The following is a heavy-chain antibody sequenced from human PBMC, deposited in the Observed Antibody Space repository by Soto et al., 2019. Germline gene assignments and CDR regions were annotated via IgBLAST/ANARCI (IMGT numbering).Heavy chain of an antibody. V-gene: IGHV4-30-4*02. CDR2: ILYSGSP. J-gene: IGHJ6*02. D-gene: IGHD3-3*01. CDR3: ARYRRVTIRWSKGNTYNHVLDI. CDR1: GVSLTGGDYY. Sequence: PSDPLSLTCTVSGVSLTGGDYYWSCNRRAPGKGLEWIGSILYSGSPSFNPSLESRVTISLDRSKNQFSLKPHSVTAVDTGVHYCARYRRVTIRWSKGNTYNHVLDIWGQATTVT.